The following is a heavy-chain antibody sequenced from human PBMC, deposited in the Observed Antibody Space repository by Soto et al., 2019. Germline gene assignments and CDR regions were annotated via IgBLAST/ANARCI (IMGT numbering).Heavy chain of an antibody. Sequence: ASVKVSCKASGYTFTSYGISWVRQAPGQGLEWMGWISAYNGNTNYAQKLQGRVTMTTDTSTSTAYMELRSLRSDDTAVYYCARDLKGYDSSGYSLDYWGQGTLVTVSS. CDR2: ISAYNGNT. V-gene: IGHV1-18*01. D-gene: IGHD3-22*01. CDR3: ARDLKGYDSSGYSLDY. J-gene: IGHJ4*02. CDR1: GYTFTSYG.